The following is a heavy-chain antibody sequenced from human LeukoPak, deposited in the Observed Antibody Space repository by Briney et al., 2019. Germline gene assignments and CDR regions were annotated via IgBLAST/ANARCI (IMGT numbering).Heavy chain of an antibody. D-gene: IGHD3-3*01. CDR2: IYYTGSV. V-gene: IGHV4-4*02. CDR1: GGSIKNDYW. CDR3: ARHYDSWSAYSY. J-gene: IGHJ4*02. Sequence: PSGTLSLTCTVYGGSIKNDYWWTWVRQSPGKGLEWIGEIYYTGSVNYNLSLGSRVTISRDTSKSQFSLMLRSVTAADTAVYYCARHYDSWSAYSYWGQGLLVTVSS.